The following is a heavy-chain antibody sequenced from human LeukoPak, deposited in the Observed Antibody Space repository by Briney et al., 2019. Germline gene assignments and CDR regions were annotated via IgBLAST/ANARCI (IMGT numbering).Heavy chain of an antibody. V-gene: IGHV3-23*01. D-gene: IGHD5-12*01. J-gene: IGHJ4*02. CDR1: GFTFSSYA. CDR2: ISGSGGST. Sequence: PGGSLRLSCAASGFTFSSYAMSWVRQAPGKGREWVSAISGSGGSTYYADSVKGRFTISRDNSKNTLYLQMNSLRAEDTAVYYCAKATGYMVATVWDYWGQGTLVTVSS. CDR3: AKATGYMVATVWDY.